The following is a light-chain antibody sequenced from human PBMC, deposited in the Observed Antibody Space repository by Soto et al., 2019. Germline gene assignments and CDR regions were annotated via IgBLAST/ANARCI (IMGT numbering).Light chain of an antibody. V-gene: IGLV2-14*01. Sequence: QSALTQPASVSGSPGQSISISCTGTSSDDGGYNYVSWYQQHPGKAPKLMIYDVSNRPSGVSNRFSGSKSGNTASLTISGLQAEDEADYYCSSSTSSSTLVVFGGGTKLTVL. CDR2: DVS. CDR3: SSSTSSSTLVV. CDR1: SSDDGGYNY. J-gene: IGLJ2*01.